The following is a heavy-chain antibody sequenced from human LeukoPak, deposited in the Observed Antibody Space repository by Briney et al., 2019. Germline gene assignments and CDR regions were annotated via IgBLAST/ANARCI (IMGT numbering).Heavy chain of an antibody. CDR3: AKTYYSNYYFDY. Sequence: PGGSLRLSCAASGFTFSSYGMHWVRQAPGKGLEWVAFIRYDGSNKYYADSVKGRFTISRDNSKNTLYLQMNSLRAEDTAVYYCAKTYYSNYYFDYWGRGTLVTVSS. J-gene: IGHJ4*02. D-gene: IGHD4-11*01. V-gene: IGHV3-30*02. CDR1: GFTFSSYG. CDR2: IRYDGSNK.